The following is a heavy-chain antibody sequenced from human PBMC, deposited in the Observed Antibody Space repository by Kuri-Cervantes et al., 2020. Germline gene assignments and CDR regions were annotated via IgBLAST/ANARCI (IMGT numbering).Heavy chain of an antibody. J-gene: IGHJ6*03. CDR2: ISSSSSTI. CDR1: GFTFSSYS. Sequence: GGSLRLSCAASGFTFSSYSMNWVRQAPGKGLEWVSYISSSSSTIYYADSVKGRFTISRDNAKNSLYLQMNSLRAEDTAVYYCASAAAGDYYYYYMDVWGKGTTVTVSS. V-gene: IGHV3-48*01. CDR3: ASAAAGDYYYYYMDV. D-gene: IGHD6-13*01.